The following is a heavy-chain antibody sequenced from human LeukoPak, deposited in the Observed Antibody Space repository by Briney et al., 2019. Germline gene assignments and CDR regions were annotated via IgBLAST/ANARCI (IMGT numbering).Heavy chain of an antibody. CDR3: ARRSYSAAYHVDY. V-gene: IGHV5-51*01. J-gene: IGHJ4*02. CDR1: GYSFTSYW. Sequence: GESLQISCKGSGYSFTSYWIGWVRQMPGKGLEWMGIIYPGDSDTRYSPSFQGQVTISADKSITTAYLQWSGLRASDTAMYYCARRSYSAAYHVDYWGQGTLVTVS. CDR2: IYPGDSDT. D-gene: IGHD2-2*01.